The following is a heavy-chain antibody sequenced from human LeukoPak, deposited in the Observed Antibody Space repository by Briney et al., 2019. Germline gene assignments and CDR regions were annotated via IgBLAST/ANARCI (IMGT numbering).Heavy chain of an antibody. CDR1: EFTFSSYA. CDR2: ISGSGGST. V-gene: IGHV3-23*01. J-gene: IGHJ4*02. D-gene: IGHD3-22*01. CDR3: AKDTTYYYDSCGYRMFDY. Sequence: PGGSLRLSCAASEFTFSSYAMSWLRQAPGQGRECVSAISGSGGSTHYARSVKGRLTTSRDNSNNPLYLQMNSLRAEDTAVYYCAKDTTYYYDSCGYRMFDYWGQGTLVTVSS.